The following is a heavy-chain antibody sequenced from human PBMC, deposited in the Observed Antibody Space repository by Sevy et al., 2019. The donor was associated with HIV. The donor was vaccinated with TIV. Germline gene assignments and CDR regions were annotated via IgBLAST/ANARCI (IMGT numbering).Heavy chain of an antibody. CDR2: ISHDGRYK. CDR1: GFTFTNYD. CDR3: ARLVSCGGDCYYLDS. Sequence: GGSLRLSCAASGFTFTNYDLHWVRQAPGKGLDWVAVISHDGRYKNYGDSVKVRFTISRDNFRNTLFLQMVTLRPDDTAVYFGARLVSCGGDCYYLDSWGQGALVTVSS. J-gene: IGHJ4*02. D-gene: IGHD2-21*02. V-gene: IGHV3-30*03.